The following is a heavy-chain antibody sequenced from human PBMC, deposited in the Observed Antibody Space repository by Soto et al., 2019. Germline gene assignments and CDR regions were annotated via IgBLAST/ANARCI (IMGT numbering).Heavy chain of an antibody. Sequence: GGSLRLSCAASGFTFSSYSMNWVRQAPGKGLEWVSYISSSSSTIYYADSVKGRFTISRDNAKNSLYLQMNSLRAEDTAVYYCTTYRYYYDSGSYYDGFDYWGQGTLVTVSS. CDR1: GFTFSSYS. D-gene: IGHD3-10*01. CDR3: TTYRYYYDSGSYYDGFDY. J-gene: IGHJ4*02. CDR2: ISSSSSTI. V-gene: IGHV3-48*01.